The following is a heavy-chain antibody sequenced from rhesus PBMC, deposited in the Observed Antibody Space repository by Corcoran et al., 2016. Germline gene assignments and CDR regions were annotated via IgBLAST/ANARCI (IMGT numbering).Heavy chain of an antibody. D-gene: IGHD6-25*01. CDR1: GFTFSSYG. CDR2: INSGGGST. Sequence: EVQLVETGGGLVQPGGSLKLSCAASGFTFSSYGMSWVRQAPGKGLEWVSAINSGGGSTYYSYSVKRRCTIFIDTSKNTLALQMNRLRVEETAVYYCAKVGYSGSRDRFDFWGQGLRVTVSS. V-gene: IGHV3S5*01. J-gene: IGHJ3*01. CDR3: AKVGYSGSRDRFDF.